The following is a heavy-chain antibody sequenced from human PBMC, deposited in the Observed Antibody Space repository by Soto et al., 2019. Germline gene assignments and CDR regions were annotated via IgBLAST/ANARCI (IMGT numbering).Heavy chain of an antibody. Sequence: ASVKVSCKTSGYDFTAYDINWVRQASGQGLEWMGWMNPINGATGSARRFQGRVSMTRNTATGTAYLELTSLRSDDTGVYYCGRGPSPRGPAGGTPYYYAMDVWGQGTTVTVSS. CDR1: GYDFTAYD. J-gene: IGHJ6*02. V-gene: IGHV1-8*02. D-gene: IGHD6-13*01. CDR3: GRGPSPRGPAGGTPYYYAMDV. CDR2: MNPINGAT.